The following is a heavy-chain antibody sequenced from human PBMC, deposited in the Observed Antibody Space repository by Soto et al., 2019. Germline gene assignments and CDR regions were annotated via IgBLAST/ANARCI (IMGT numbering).Heavy chain of an antibody. V-gene: IGHV3-23*01. CDR3: AKLGGDYYYDFNGYQYFDS. Sequence: PGGSLRLSCGASGFTFNNYALNWVRQAPGKGLGWVSGISYSGDSTYYADSVKGRFTISRDNSKNTLYLQMNSLRAGDTAVYYCAKLGGDYYYDFNGYQYFDSWGQGTLVTVSS. D-gene: IGHD3-22*01. CDR1: GFTFNNYA. J-gene: IGHJ4*02. CDR2: ISYSGDST.